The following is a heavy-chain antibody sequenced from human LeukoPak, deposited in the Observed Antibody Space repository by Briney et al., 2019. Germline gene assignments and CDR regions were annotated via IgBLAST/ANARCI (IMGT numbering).Heavy chain of an antibody. CDR1: GFTFSSYS. Sequence: PGGSLRLSCAASGFTFSSYSMNWVRQAPGKGLEWVSSISDSSSYTNYADSIKGRFTISRDNARSSVSLQMNSLRAEDTAVYYCARAGDTMVTTGNLDYWGQGTLVTVSS. CDR2: ISDSSSYT. CDR3: ARAGDTMVTTGNLDY. D-gene: IGHD4-17*01. J-gene: IGHJ4*02. V-gene: IGHV3-21*04.